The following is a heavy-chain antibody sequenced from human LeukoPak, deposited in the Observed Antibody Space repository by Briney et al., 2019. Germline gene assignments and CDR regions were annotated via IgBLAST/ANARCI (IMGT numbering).Heavy chain of an antibody. J-gene: IGHJ4*02. V-gene: IGHV4-59*01. CDR1: GGSISSYY. CDR3: ARDFRGITDY. Sequence: SQTLSLTCTVSGGSISSYYWSWIRQPPGKGLEWIGYIYYSGSTNYNPSLKSRVTISVDTSKNQFSLKLSSVTAADTAVYYCARDFRGITDYWGQGTLVTVSS. CDR2: IYYSGST. D-gene: IGHD1-14*01.